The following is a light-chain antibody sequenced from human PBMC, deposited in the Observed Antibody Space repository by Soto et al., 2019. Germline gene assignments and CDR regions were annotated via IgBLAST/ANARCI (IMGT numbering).Light chain of an antibody. V-gene: IGKV3-11*01. CDR3: QQRRNWPWT. CDR1: QSVSSY. CDR2: DAS. Sequence: EIVMTQSPATRSLSPLGIATRSFMASQSVSSYLAWYQQKPGQAPRLLIYDASNRATGIPARFSGSGSGTDFTLTISSLEPEDFAVYYCQQRRNWPWTFGQGTKVDIK. J-gene: IGKJ1*01.